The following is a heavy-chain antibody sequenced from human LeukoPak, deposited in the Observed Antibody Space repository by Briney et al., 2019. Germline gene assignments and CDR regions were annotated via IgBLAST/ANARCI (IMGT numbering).Heavy chain of an antibody. D-gene: IGHD6-19*01. J-gene: IGHJ4*02. CDR3: ARGSVAGTHPLAMGMEDY. CDR2: IYPGDSDT. CDR1: GYSFTSYW. V-gene: IGHV5-51*01. Sequence: GESLKISCKGSGYSFTSYWIGWVRQMPGKGLEWMGIIYPGDSDTRYSPSFQGQVTISADKSISTAYLQWSSLKASDTAMYYCARGSVAGTHPLAMGMEDYWGQGTLVTVSS.